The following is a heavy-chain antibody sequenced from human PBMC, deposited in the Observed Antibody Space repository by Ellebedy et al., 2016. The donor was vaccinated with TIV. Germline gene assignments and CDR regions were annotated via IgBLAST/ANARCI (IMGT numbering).Heavy chain of an antibody. V-gene: IGHV4-59*08. J-gene: IGHJ6*02. CDR1: GGSISSYY. CDR2: IYYSGST. D-gene: IGHD6-19*01. CDR3: ARGWQWLDIYGMDV. Sequence: MPSETLSLTCTVSGGSISSYYWSWIRQPPGKGLEWIGYIYYSGSTNYNPSLKSRVTISVDTSKNQFSLKLSSVTAADTAVYYCARGWQWLDIYGMDVWGQGTTVTVSS.